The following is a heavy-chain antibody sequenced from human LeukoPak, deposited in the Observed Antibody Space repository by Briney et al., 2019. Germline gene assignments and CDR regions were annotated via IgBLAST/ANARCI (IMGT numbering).Heavy chain of an antibody. D-gene: IGHD3-22*01. Sequence: ASVKVSCKASGYIFSSYDFNWVRQATGQGLEWMGWMNPNSGNTGYAQKFQGRVTMTRNTSTSTAYMELNSLRSEDTAVYYCARRTTDSSGYYYDTKYFHYWGQGTLVTVSS. CDR1: GYIFSSYD. CDR3: ARRTTDSSGYYYDTKYFHY. J-gene: IGHJ1*01. V-gene: IGHV1-8*01. CDR2: MNPNSGNT.